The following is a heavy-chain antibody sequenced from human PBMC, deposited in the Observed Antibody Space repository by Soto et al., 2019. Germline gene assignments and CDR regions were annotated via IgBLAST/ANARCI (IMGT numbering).Heavy chain of an antibody. CDR3: APSLDGSGSYYNH. CDR2: FDPEDGET. CDR1: GYTLTELS. J-gene: IGHJ5*02. Sequence: GASVKVSCKVSGYTLTELSIHWVRHAPGKVLEWMGGFDPEDGETIYAQKFQGRVTMTEDISTDTAYMELSSLRSEDTAVYYCAPSLDGSGSYYNHWGQGTLVPVSA. D-gene: IGHD3-10*01. V-gene: IGHV1-24*01.